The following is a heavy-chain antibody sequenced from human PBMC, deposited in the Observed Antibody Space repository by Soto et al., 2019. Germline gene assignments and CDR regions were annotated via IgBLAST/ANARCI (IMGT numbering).Heavy chain of an antibody. CDR3: ARAGHYYDASGYAD. V-gene: IGHV1-18*01. Sequence: QVKLVQSGTEVKKPGASIKVSCKASGYSFATSGMTWVRQAPGQGLEWMGWISVYNGNTNYEQNLQDGVNMTTDTSTKTAYLEVRNLRSDATAVYYCARAGHYYDASGYADWGQGTLVTVSS. D-gene: IGHD3-22*01. CDR2: ISVYNGNT. CDR1: GYSFATSG. J-gene: IGHJ4*02.